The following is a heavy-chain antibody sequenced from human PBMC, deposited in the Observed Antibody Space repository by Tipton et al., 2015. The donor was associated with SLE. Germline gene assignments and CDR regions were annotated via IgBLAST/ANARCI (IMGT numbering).Heavy chain of an antibody. D-gene: IGHD3-10*01. V-gene: IGHV3-30*19. Sequence: QLVQSGGGVVQPGRSLRLSCAASGSTFSSYGMHWVRQAPGKGLEWVAVIWYDGSNEYYADSVKGRFTISRDNSKNTLYLQMNSLRDEDTAVYYCARGAKERITLVRVRPYYFDYWGQGSLVTVSS. J-gene: IGHJ4*01. CDR2: IWYDGSNE. CDR3: ARGAKERITLVRVRPYYFDY. CDR1: GSTFSSYG.